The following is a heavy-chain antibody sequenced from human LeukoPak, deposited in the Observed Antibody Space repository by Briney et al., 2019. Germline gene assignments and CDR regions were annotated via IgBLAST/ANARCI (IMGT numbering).Heavy chain of an antibody. V-gene: IGHV1-58*01. D-gene: IGHD2-8*01. J-gene: IGHJ5*02. CDR1: GFTFTSSA. CDR3: ARDPAGLYASGWFDP. CDR2: IVVGSGNT. Sequence: GASVKVSCKASGFTFTSSAVQWVRQARGQRLEWIGWIVVGSGNTNYAQKFQERVTITRDMSTSTAYMELSSLRSEDTAVYYCARDPAGLYASGWFDPWGQGTLVTVSS.